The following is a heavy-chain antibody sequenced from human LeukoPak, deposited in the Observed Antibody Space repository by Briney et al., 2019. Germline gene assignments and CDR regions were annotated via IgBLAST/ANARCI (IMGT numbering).Heavy chain of an antibody. Sequence: GASVKVSCKASGYTFTSYYMHWVRQAPGQGLEWMGIINPSGGSTSYAQKFQGRVTMTRDTSTSTVYMELSSLRSEDTAVYYCASLAYCGGDCYLGAFDIWGQGTMVTVSS. D-gene: IGHD2-21*02. CDR1: GYTFTSYY. V-gene: IGHV1-46*01. CDR2: INPSGGST. CDR3: ASLAYCGGDCYLGAFDI. J-gene: IGHJ3*02.